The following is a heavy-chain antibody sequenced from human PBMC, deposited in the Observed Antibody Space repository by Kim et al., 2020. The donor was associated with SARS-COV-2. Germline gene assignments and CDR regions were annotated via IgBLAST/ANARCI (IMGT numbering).Heavy chain of an antibody. Sequence: GGSLRLSCAASGFSFGTYSMNWIRQAPGKGLEWVSSISGSSGIIYYADSVKGRFTISRDNARNSLYLQMNSLRAEDTAVYYCASFSTSAAASSGYSGQGTLVTVSS. CDR1: GFSFGTYS. V-gene: IGHV3-21*01. J-gene: IGHJ4*02. CDR2: ISGSSGII. D-gene: IGHD6-13*01. CDR3: ASFSTSAAASSGY.